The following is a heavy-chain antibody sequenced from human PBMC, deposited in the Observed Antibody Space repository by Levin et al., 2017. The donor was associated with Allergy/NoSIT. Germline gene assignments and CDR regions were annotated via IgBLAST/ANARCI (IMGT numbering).Heavy chain of an antibody. Sequence: LGESLKISCAASGFTFSSYWMSWVRQAPGKGLEWVANIKQDGSEKYYVDSVKGRFTISRDNAKNSLYLQMNSLRAEDTAVYYCARARSGDYVTSDYWGQGTLVTVSS. J-gene: IGHJ4*02. V-gene: IGHV3-7*01. CDR3: ARARSGDYVTSDY. D-gene: IGHD4-17*01. CDR1: GFTFSSYW. CDR2: IKQDGSEK.